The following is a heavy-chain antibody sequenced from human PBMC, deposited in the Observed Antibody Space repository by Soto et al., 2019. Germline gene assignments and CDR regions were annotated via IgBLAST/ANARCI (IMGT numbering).Heavy chain of an antibody. Sequence: QLQLQESGSRLVEPAQTLSLTCDVSSGSISSAGYSCNWIRQPPAEGLEWIGYIYHSGSVLYNPSLHHRVTISLDRSTNQFSLRLSSVTAADTAVFYCARGVGYRTGWWPYYFDYWAQGALVTVSS. CDR1: SGSISSAGYS. V-gene: IGHV4-30-2*01. CDR3: ARGVGYRTGWWPYYFDY. CDR2: IYHSGSV. J-gene: IGHJ4*02. D-gene: IGHD6-19*01.